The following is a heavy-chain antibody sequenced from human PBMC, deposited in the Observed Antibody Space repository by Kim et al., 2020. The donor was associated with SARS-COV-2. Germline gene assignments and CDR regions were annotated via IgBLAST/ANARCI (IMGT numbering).Heavy chain of an antibody. D-gene: IGHD3-10*01. CDR3: TTVSRGPLDY. V-gene: IGHV3-15*01. CDR1: GFTFSNDW. J-gene: IGHJ4*02. Sequence: GGSLRLSCAASGFTFSNDWMTWVRQAPGKGLEWVGRIKSNIHGGTADYAAPVKGRFAITRDDSRDTLYLQMNSLKTEDTAMYYCTTVSRGPLDYWGQGTLVTVSS. CDR2: IKSNIHGGTA.